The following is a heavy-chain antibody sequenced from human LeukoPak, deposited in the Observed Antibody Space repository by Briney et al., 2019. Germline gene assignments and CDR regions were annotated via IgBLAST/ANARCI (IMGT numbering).Heavy chain of an antibody. CDR2: IYPGDSDT. CDR3: ARHEGGDTAMVLVDY. J-gene: IGHJ4*02. D-gene: IGHD5-18*01. CDR1: GYSFTSYW. V-gene: IGHV5-51*01. Sequence: GESLKISCKGSGYSFTSYWIGWVRQMPGKGLEWMGIIYPGDSDTRYSPSFQGQVTISADKSISTAYLQWSSLKASDTAMYYYARHEGGDTAMVLVDYWGQGTLVTVSS.